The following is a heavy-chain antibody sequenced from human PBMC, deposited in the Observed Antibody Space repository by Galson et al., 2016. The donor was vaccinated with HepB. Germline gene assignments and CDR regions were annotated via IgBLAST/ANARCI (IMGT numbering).Heavy chain of an antibody. V-gene: IGHV3-33*01. CDR1: GFAFSSYG. D-gene: IGHD3-10*01. J-gene: IGHJ6*03. CDR2: IWYDGNNK. CDR3: VRSSGSGSFANGNYMDV. Sequence: SLRLSCAASGFAFSSYGMHWVHQAPGKGLEWVALIWYDGNNKYYAGSVKGRFTISRDNSRNTLYLQMSSLRAEDTAVYYCVRSSGSGSFANGNYMDVWGKGTTVTVSS.